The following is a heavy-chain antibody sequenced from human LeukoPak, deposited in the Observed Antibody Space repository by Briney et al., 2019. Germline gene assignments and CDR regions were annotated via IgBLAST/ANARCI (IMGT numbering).Heavy chain of an antibody. V-gene: IGHV3-7*01. J-gene: IGHJ4*02. D-gene: IGHD3-16*01. CDR2: IKQDGSEN. Sequence: GGSLRLSCVASGFTFSSYWMSWVRQAPGKGLEWVANIKQDGSENFYVDSVKGRFTISRDNAKNSLYLQMNSLRAEDTAVYYCARDNPFKYDYVNWGQGTLVTVSS. CDR1: GFTFSSYW. CDR3: ARDNPFKYDYVN.